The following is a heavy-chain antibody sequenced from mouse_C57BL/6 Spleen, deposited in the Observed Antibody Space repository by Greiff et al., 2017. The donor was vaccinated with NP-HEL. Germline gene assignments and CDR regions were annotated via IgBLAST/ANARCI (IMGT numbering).Heavy chain of an antibody. V-gene: IGHV5-17*01. CDR2: ISSGSSTI. J-gene: IGHJ1*03. CDR3: ARSGTLWYFDV. Sequence: EVQGVESGGGLVKPGGSLKLSCAASGFTFSDYGMHWVRQAPETGLEWVAYISSGSSTIYYADTVKGRFTISRDNAKNPLFLQMTSLRSEDTAMYYCARSGTLWYFDVWGTGTTVTVSS. D-gene: IGHD4-1*01. CDR1: GFTFSDYG.